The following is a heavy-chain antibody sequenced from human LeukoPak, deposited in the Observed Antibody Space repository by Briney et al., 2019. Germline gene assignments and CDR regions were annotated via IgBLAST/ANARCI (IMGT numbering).Heavy chain of an antibody. CDR3: ARMKPEIAVAGTFWFDP. CDR2: INPSGGST. D-gene: IGHD6-19*01. V-gene: IGHV1-46*01. CDR1: GYTFTSYY. Sequence: ASVKVSCTASGYTFTSYYMHWVRQAPGQGLEWMGIINPSGGSTSYAQKFQGRVTMTRDTSTSTVYMELSSLRSEDTAVYYCARMKPEIAVAGTFWFDPWGQGTLVTVSS. J-gene: IGHJ5*02.